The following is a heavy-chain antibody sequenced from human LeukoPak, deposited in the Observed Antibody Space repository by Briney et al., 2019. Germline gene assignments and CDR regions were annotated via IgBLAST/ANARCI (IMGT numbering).Heavy chain of an antibody. J-gene: IGHJ4*02. CDR1: GVTFSSYA. Sequence: GGSLRLSCAASGVTFSSYALNWGGHAPGEGLEWGSGISGSGSSTYYADSVKRRFTIFRDNSKNRLYLQMNSRRAADAAAKYYPKDRTALYYYHTSAYHYWGERSLVT. CDR3: PKDRTALYYYHTSAYHY. D-gene: IGHD3-22*01. V-gene: IGHV3-23*01. CDR2: ISGSGSST.